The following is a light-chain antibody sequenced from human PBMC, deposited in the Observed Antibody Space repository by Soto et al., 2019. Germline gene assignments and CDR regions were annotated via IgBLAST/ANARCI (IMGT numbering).Light chain of an antibody. CDR2: DVS. CDR3: CSYAGSVV. Sequence: QSALPQPRSVSGSPGQSVTISCTGTSSDVGGYSYVSWYQQHPGKAPKLMIYDVSKRPSGVPDRFSGSKSGNTASLTISGLQAEDEADYYCCSYAGSVVFGGGTQLTVL. V-gene: IGLV2-11*01. J-gene: IGLJ2*01. CDR1: SSDVGGYSY.